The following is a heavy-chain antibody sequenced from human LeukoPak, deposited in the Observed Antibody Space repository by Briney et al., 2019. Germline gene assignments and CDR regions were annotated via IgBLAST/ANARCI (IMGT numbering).Heavy chain of an antibody. V-gene: IGHV3-33*06. CDR3: AKDGLSGSPDY. CDR1: GFTFSSYG. D-gene: IGHD1-26*01. CDR2: IWYDGSNK. Sequence: PGRSLRLSCAASGFTFSSYGMHWVRQAPGKGLEWVAVIWYDGSNKYYADSVKGRFTISRDNSKNTLYLQMNSLRVEDTAVYYCAKDGLSGSPDYWGQGTLVTVSS. J-gene: IGHJ4*02.